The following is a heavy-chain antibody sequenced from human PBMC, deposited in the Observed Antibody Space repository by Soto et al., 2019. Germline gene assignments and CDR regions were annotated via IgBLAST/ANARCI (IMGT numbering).Heavy chain of an antibody. CDR1: GGSISSYY. CDR2: IYYSGST. J-gene: IGHJ6*03. V-gene: IGHV4-59*08. Sequence: QVQLQESGPGLVKPSETLSLTCTVSGGSISSYYWSWIRQPPGKGLEWIGYIYYSGSTNYNPSLKSRVTISVDTSKNQFSLKLSSVTAADTAVYYCARQGGVWLTGPYYYYYMDVWGKGTTVTVSS. CDR3: ARQGGVWLTGPYYYYYMDV. D-gene: IGHD3-3*01.